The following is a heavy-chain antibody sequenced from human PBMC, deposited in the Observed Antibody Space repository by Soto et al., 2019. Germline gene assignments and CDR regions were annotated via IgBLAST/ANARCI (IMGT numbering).Heavy chain of an antibody. D-gene: IGHD3-3*02. CDR1: GGSLSSSSNF. CDR3: ATHPHLVY. J-gene: IGHJ4*02. CDR2: INSGGNT. V-gene: IGHV4-39*01. Sequence: SETLSLTCTVSGGSLSSSSNFWGWIRQPPGKGLEWIGCINSGGNTYYNPSLKSRVTMSVDTSRIQFSLNLGSMTAADTAVYYCATHPHLVYWGQGIQVTVSS.